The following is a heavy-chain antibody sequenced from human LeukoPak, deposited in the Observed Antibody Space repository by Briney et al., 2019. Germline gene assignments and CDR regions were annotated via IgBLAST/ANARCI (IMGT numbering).Heavy chain of an antibody. D-gene: IGHD6-19*01. CDR1: GFTFSSYA. Sequence: PGGSLRLSCAASGFTFSSYAMSWVRQAPGKGLEWVSAISGSGGSTYYADSVKGRFTIFRDNSKNTLYLQMNSLRAEDTAVYYCAKDGQFSSGWYEDYWGQGTLVTVSS. CDR2: ISGSGGST. J-gene: IGHJ4*02. V-gene: IGHV3-23*01. CDR3: AKDGQFSSGWYEDY.